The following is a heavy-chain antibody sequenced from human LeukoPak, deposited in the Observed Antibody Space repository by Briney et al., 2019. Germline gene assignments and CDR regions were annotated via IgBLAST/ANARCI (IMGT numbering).Heavy chain of an antibody. J-gene: IGHJ4*02. V-gene: IGHV3-7*01. Sequence: PGGSLRLSCAVSGLIFRSYWMSWVRQAPGKGLEWVANINQDGSEKYFVDSVKGRFTISRDNAKNSLHPQMNTLRAEDTAVYYCARERDGRFFDYWGQGTLVTVSS. D-gene: IGHD5-24*01. CDR2: INQDGSEK. CDR3: ARERDGRFFDY. CDR1: GLIFRSYW.